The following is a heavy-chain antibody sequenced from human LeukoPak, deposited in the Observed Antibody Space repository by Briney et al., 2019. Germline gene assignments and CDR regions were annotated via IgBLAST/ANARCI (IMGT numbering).Heavy chain of an antibody. CDR3: ARMAPPL. J-gene: IGHJ4*02. V-gene: IGHV3-64*01. D-gene: IGHD5-24*01. Sequence: QSGGSLRLSCAASGFTFSSYAMHWVRQAPGKGLEYVSAISSNGGSTYYANSVKGRFTISRDNSKNTLYLQMGSLRVEDMAVYYCARMAPPLWGQGTLVTVSS. CDR2: ISSNGGST. CDR1: GFTFSSYA.